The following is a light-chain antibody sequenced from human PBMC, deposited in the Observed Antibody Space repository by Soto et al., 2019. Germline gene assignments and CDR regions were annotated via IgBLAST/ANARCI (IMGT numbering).Light chain of an antibody. CDR2: DAS. CDR3: QQHNSFSIT. CDR1: QSINNW. J-gene: IGKJ5*01. V-gene: IGKV1-5*01. Sequence: DIQMTQSPSTLSASVGDRVTITCRASQSINNWLAWYQQKPGKAPKLLMYDASSVERGVPSRFSGSGSGTDFTLTISSLQPEDFATYYCQQHNSFSITFGQGTRLEIK.